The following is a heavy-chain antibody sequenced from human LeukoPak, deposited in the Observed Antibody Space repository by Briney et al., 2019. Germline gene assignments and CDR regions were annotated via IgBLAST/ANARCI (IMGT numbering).Heavy chain of an antibody. V-gene: IGHV3-21*01. CDR1: GFTFNRYN. CDR2: ISTSSRYI. D-gene: IGHD3-10*01. Sequence: PGGSLRLSCAASGFTFNRYNMNWVRRAPGKGLECVSSISTSSRYIYYADSVRGRFTISRDNAKNSLYLQMNSLRAEDTAVYYCARDALLWFGELNPYDYWGQGTLVTVSS. J-gene: IGHJ4*02. CDR3: ARDALLWFGELNPYDY.